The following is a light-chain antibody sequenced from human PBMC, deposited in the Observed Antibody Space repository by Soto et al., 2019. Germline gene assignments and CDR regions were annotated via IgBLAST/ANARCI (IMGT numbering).Light chain of an antibody. CDR2: EVS. CDR1: SSDVGGYNY. CDR3: SSYTSGSTWG. Sequence: QSALTQPASVSGSPGQSITISCTGTSSDVGGYNYVSWYQQHPGKAPKLMIYEVSNRPSGVSNRFSGSKSGNTASLTISGLQAEDEADYYCSSYTSGSTWGFGGGTKLTV. J-gene: IGLJ3*02. V-gene: IGLV2-14*01.